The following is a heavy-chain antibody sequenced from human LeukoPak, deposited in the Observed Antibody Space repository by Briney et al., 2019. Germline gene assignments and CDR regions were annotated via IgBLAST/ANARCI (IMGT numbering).Heavy chain of an antibody. V-gene: IGHV3-23*01. CDR3: AKVGPLWFGIYDY. Sequence: GGSLRLSCAASGFTFSDYWMHWVRQAPGKGLEWVSAISGSGGSTYYADSVKGRFTISRDNSKNTLYLQMNSLRAEDTAVYYCAKVGPLWFGIYDYWGQGTLVTVSS. CDR2: ISGSGGST. D-gene: IGHD3-10*01. CDR1: GFTFSDYW. J-gene: IGHJ4*02.